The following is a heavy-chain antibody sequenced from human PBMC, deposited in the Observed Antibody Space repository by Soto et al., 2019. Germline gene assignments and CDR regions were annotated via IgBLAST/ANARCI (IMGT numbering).Heavy chain of an antibody. CDR2: ISYSGIT. J-gene: IGHJ6*03. CDR3: ARLYYDCSGWSCYYYMDV. D-gene: IGHD2-15*01. V-gene: IGHV4-39*01. Sequence: SETLSLTCTVSGGSISSSIYYWGWIRQPPGKGLEWIGSISYSGITYYNPSLESRVTISADTSKNQFSLKLSSVTAADTAVYYCARLYYDCSGWSCYYYMDVWGKGTTVTVSS. CDR1: GGSISSSIYY.